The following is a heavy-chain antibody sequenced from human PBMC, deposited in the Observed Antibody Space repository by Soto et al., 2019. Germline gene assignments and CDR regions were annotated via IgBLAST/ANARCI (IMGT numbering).Heavy chain of an antibody. J-gene: IGHJ4*02. V-gene: IGHV3-30*18. CDR2: ISYDGSNK. Sequence: QVQLVESGGGVVQPGRSLRLSCAASGFTFSSYGMHWVRQAPGKGLEWVAVISYDGSNKYYADSVKGRFTISRDNSKNTLYLQMNRLRAEDTAVYYCAKDLENWGIYWYFDYWGQGTLVTVSS. CDR1: GFTFSSYG. D-gene: IGHD7-27*01. CDR3: AKDLENWGIYWYFDY.